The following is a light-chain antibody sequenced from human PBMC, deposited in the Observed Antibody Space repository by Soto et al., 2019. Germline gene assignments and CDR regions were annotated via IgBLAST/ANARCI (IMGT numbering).Light chain of an antibody. J-gene: IGKJ5*01. CDR1: QGIRSY. CDR3: QQRSNWPPLT. CDR2: AAS. Sequence: VIWMTQAPPLLSATTGDRVSISCRISQGIRSYLAWYQQKPGKAPELLIYAASTLQSGVPSRFSGSGSRTDFTLTISSLEPEDFAVYYCQQRSNWPPLTFGQGTRLEIK. V-gene: IGKV1D-8*03.